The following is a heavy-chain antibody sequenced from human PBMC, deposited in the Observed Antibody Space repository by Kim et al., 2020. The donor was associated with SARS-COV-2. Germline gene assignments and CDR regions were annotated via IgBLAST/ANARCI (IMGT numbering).Heavy chain of an antibody. CDR2: ISYDGSNK. V-gene: IGHV3-30*04. D-gene: IGHD4-17*01. CDR1: GFTFSSYA. Sequence: GGSLRLSCAASGFTFSSYAMHWVRQAPGKGLEWVAVISYDGSNKYYADSVKGRFTISRDNSKNTLYLQMNSLRAEDTAVYYCARGGTTVTFDYWGQGTLVTVSS. J-gene: IGHJ4*02. CDR3: ARGGTTVTFDY.